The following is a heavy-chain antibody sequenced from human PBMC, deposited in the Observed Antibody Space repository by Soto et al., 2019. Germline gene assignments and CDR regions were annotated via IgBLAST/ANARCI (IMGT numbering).Heavy chain of an antibody. CDR1: GFNLSHPW. V-gene: IGHV3-15*01. CDR3: TTGIYYDLLTGYHDVAY. D-gene: IGHD3-9*01. CDR2: IKSETDGGTA. Sequence: GGSLRLSSAASGFNLSHPWMTWVRQAAGKGLEWVGRIKSETDGGTADYAAPVKGRITISRDDSKNTVYLQMNSLKTEDTAVYYCTTGIYYDLLTGYHDVAYWGQGTLVTVSS. J-gene: IGHJ4*02.